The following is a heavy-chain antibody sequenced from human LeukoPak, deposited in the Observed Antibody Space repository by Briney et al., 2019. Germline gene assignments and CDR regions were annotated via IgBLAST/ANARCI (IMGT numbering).Heavy chain of an antibody. J-gene: IGHJ4*02. V-gene: IGHV5-51*01. Sequence: GESLKISCKCSGYRFTSYWIGWVRQMPGKGLEWMGIIYPGDSETRYSPSFQGQVTISADKSFSTAYLQWSSLKASDTAMYYCARVGLYYYGSGSFPDYWGQGTLVTVSS. CDR3: ARVGLYYYGSGSFPDY. CDR2: IYPGDSET. D-gene: IGHD3-10*01. CDR1: GYRFTSYW.